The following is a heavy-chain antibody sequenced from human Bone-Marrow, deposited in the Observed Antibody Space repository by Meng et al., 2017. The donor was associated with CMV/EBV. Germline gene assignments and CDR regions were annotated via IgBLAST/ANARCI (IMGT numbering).Heavy chain of an antibody. V-gene: IGHV3-33*06. Sequence: GESLKISCQASGFPFSSYAMHWVRQAPGKGLDWVAITWYDETKKFYGDSVKGRFTIARDDSKNAVFLQMNSLRAEDTAVYYCAKDEIQLWPYYYYYYGMDVWGQGTTVTVSS. D-gene: IGHD5-18*01. CDR3: AKDEIQLWPYYYYYYGMDV. J-gene: IGHJ6*02. CDR1: GFPFSSYA. CDR2: TWYDETKK.